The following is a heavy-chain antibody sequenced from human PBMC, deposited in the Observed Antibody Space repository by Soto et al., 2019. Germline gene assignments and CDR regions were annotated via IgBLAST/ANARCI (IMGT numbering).Heavy chain of an antibody. CDR2: INSDGSST. D-gene: IGHD2-21*02. Sequence: EVQLVEPGGGLVQPGGSLRLSCAASGFAFSSYWMHWVRQAPGKGLVWVSRINSDGSSTNYADSVKGRFTISRDNAKNTLYLQMNSLRAEDTAVYYCARDQTAGDWFDPWGQGTLVTVSS. J-gene: IGHJ5*02. V-gene: IGHV3-74*01. CDR1: GFAFSSYW. CDR3: ARDQTAGDWFDP.